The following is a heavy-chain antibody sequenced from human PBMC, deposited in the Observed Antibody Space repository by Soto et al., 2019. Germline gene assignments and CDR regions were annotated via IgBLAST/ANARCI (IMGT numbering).Heavy chain of an antibody. Sequence: QVTLKESGPVLVKPTETLTLTCTVSGFSLSNARMGVSWIRQPPGKALEWLAHIFSNDEKSYSTSLKSRLTSPKATSNSQVVRTMTNMDPVDTATYYCARIGGGSPLRRWDGWFDPWGQGTLVTVSS. CDR1: GFSLSNARMG. D-gene: IGHD2-15*01. J-gene: IGHJ5*02. CDR3: ARIGGGSPLRRWDGWFDP. CDR2: IFSNDEK. V-gene: IGHV2-26*01.